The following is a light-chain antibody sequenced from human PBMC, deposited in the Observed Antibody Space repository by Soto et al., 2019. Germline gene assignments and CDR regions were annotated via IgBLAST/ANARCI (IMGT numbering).Light chain of an antibody. CDR1: QSVSSY. Sequence: EIVMTQSPATLSVSPGEGATLSCRASQSVSSYLAWYQQKPGQAPRLLIYDASNRATGIPARFSGGGSGTDFTLTISSLEPEDFAVYYCQQRSNWPPVTFGQGTRLEI. V-gene: IGKV3-11*01. CDR2: DAS. CDR3: QQRSNWPPVT. J-gene: IGKJ5*01.